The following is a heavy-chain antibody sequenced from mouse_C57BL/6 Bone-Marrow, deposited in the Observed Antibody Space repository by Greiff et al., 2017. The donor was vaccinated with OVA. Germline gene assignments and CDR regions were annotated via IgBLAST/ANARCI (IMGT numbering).Heavy chain of an antibody. CDR1: GFTFSSYA. CDR2: ISDGGSYT. J-gene: IGHJ3*01. V-gene: IGHV5-4*03. D-gene: IGHD1-1*01. Sequence: EVMLVESGGGLVKPGGSLKLSCAASGFTFSSYAMSWVRQTPEKRLEWVATISDGGSYTYYPDNVKGRFTISRDNATNNLYLQMSHLKSEDTAMYYCARGFDYGSPWFAYWGQGTLVTVSA. CDR3: ARGFDYGSPWFAY.